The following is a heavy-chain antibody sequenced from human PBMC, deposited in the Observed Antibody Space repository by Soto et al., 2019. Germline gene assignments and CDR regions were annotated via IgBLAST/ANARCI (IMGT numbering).Heavy chain of an antibody. V-gene: IGHV3-7*01. Sequence: GGSLRLSCAASEFIFNNYWVSWVRQAPGEGLEWVANIIEDGSEKYYVDSVKGRFTISRDNSMKSIYLQMNSLRADDTAVYYCAARRRTYFGDYWGQGVLVTVSS. J-gene: IGHJ4*02. D-gene: IGHD3-10*01. CDR2: IIEDGSEK. CDR3: AARRRTYFGDY. CDR1: EFIFNNYW.